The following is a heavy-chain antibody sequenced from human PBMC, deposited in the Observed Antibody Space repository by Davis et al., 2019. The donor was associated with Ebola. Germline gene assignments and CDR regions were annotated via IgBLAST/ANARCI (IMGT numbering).Heavy chain of an antibody. J-gene: IGHJ4*02. CDR3: ARDGNGLGY. CDR2: INSDGIST. Sequence: EPLNISCPASGFTFSNYRLHWVRQAPDKGLVWVSHINSDGISTGYADSVKGRFTISRDNAKNTVYLQMNSLRAEDTAVYYCARDGNGLGYWGQGILVTVSS. V-gene: IGHV3-74*01. CDR1: GFTFSNYR. D-gene: IGHD6-19*01.